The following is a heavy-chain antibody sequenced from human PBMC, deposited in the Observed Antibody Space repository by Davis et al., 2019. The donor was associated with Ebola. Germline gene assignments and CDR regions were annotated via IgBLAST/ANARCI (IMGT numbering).Heavy chain of an antibody. J-gene: IGHJ3*02. Sequence: ASVKVSCKASGYTFTSYGISWVRQAPGQGLEWMGWISAYNGNTNYAQKLQGRVTMTTDTSTSTAYMELRSLRSDVTAVYYCARSRRITIFGVVTDDAFDIWGQGTMVTVSS. CDR2: ISAYNGNT. V-gene: IGHV1-18*01. CDR1: GYTFTSYG. CDR3: ARSRRITIFGVVTDDAFDI. D-gene: IGHD3-3*01.